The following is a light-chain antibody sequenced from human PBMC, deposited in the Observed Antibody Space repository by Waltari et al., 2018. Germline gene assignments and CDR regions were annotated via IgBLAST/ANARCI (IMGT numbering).Light chain of an antibody. V-gene: IGKV3-11*01. Sequence: EIVLTQSPATLSLSPGERATLSCRASQSGSVYLAWYQQKPGQAPRLLIYAASRRASGIPARFSGSGSGTDFTLTISSLEPEDFAVYYCQRGFTFGPGTKVDIK. J-gene: IGKJ3*01. CDR1: QSGSVY. CDR3: QRGFT. CDR2: AAS.